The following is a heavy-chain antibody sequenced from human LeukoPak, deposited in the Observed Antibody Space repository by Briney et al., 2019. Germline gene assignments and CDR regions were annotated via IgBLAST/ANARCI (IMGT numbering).Heavy chain of an antibody. D-gene: IGHD3-10*01. V-gene: IGHV3-21*06. Sequence: GGSLRLSCEASGFTFSNYGMNWVRQAQGKGLEWVSFTDTSGNYIYYGDSVKGRFTISRDNARNLLFLQMNGLRAEDTAVYYCARGRSITLLRGVAMSDGFDIWGQGAMVAVSS. CDR2: TDTSGNYI. J-gene: IGHJ3*02. CDR1: GFTFSNYG. CDR3: ARGRSITLLRGVAMSDGFDI.